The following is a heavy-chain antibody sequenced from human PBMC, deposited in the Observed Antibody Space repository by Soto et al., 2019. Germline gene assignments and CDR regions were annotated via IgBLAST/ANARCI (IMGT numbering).Heavy chain of an antibody. V-gene: IGHV4-31*03. CDR1: GGSISSGGYY. CDR2: IYYTGST. J-gene: IGHJ2*01. CDR3: ARSKGDYSNYGWESGVYWYFDL. D-gene: IGHD4-4*01. Sequence: QVQLQESGPGLVKPSQTLSLTCTVSGGSISSGGYYWSWIRQHPGKGLEWIGYIYYTGSTYYNPCVKNRVTKAVDTSKNQFSLRLCSVTAADTAVYYFARSKGDYSNYGWESGVYWYFDLWGRGTLVTVSS.